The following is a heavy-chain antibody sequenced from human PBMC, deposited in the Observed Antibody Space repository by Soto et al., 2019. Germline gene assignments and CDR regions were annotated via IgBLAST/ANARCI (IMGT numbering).Heavy chain of an antibody. CDR2: LSSDGFGA. Sequence: EVHLEESGGGLAQPGGSLRLSCAASGFSLSPYWMHWVRQVPGRGLEWVARLSSDGFGAAYADSVKGRFFISRDIARNTLSLQMNSLRADDTAVYYCARDLGGPDYWGRGTSVTVSS. J-gene: IGHJ4*02. CDR1: GFSLSPYW. V-gene: IGHV3-74*03. CDR3: ARDLGGPDY. D-gene: IGHD3-16*01.